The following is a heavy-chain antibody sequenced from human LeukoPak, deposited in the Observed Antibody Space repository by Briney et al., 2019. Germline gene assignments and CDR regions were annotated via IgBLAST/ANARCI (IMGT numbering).Heavy chain of an antibody. CDR3: AKDLEYYYGSGRDY. CDR1: GFTFSSYG. Sequence: GGSLRLSCAASGFTFSSYGMHWVRQAPGKGPEWVAVISYDGSNKYYEDSVKGRFTISRDNSKNTLYLQMNSLRAEDTAVYYCAKDLEYYYGSGRDYWGQGTLVTVSS. CDR2: ISYDGSNK. J-gene: IGHJ4*02. V-gene: IGHV3-30*18. D-gene: IGHD3-10*01.